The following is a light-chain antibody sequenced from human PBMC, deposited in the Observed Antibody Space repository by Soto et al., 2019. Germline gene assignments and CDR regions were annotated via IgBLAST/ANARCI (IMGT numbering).Light chain of an antibody. V-gene: IGLV2-14*01. Sequence: LTQPASVSGSPGQSITISCTGTSSDVGGYNYVSWYQQHPGKAPKLMIYDVSNRPSGFSNRFSGSKSGNTASLTISGLQAEDEADYYCSSYTSSSFYVFGTGTKVPVL. CDR2: DVS. CDR3: SSYTSSSFYV. CDR1: SSDVGGYNY. J-gene: IGLJ1*01.